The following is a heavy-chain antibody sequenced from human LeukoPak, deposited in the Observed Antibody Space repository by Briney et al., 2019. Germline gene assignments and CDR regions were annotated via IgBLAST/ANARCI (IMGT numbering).Heavy chain of an antibody. D-gene: IGHD3-9*01. Sequence: GGSLRLSCAASGFTFTNAWMYWVRQAPGKGPEWDGRIKGITDGGTTDYAAPVKGRFTISRDVSKNTLYLQMNSLKTEDTAVYYCTTQGTGYYYFDYWGQGTLVTVSS. V-gene: IGHV3-15*01. J-gene: IGHJ4*02. CDR1: GFTFTNAW. CDR2: IKGITDGGTT. CDR3: TTQGTGYYYFDY.